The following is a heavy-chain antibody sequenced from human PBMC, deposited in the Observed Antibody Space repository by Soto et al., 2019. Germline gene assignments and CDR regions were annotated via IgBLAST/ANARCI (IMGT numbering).Heavy chain of an antibody. CDR2: IKQDGSEK. D-gene: IGHD3-10*01. Sequence: LEWVANIKQDGSEKYYVDSVKGRFTISRDNAKNSLYLQMNSLRAEDTAVYYCARERPRDYYGSGNQGHAFDIWGQGTMVTV. CDR3: ARERPRDYYGSGNQGHAFDI. J-gene: IGHJ3*02. V-gene: IGHV3-7*04.